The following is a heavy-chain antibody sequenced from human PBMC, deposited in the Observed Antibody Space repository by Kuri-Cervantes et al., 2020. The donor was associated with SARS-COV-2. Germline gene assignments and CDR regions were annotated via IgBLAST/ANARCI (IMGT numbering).Heavy chain of an antibody. CDR2: INHSGST. Sequence: GSLRLSCAASGFTVSSNYMSWIRQPPGKGLEWIGEINHSGSTNYNPSLKSRVTISVDTSKNQFSLKLSSVTAADTAVYYCARLIGYSGYDYSFGYFDYWGQGTLVTVSS. J-gene: IGHJ4*02. D-gene: IGHD5-12*01. CDR3: ARLIGYSGYDYSFGYFDY. CDR1: GFTVSSNY. V-gene: IGHV4-34*01.